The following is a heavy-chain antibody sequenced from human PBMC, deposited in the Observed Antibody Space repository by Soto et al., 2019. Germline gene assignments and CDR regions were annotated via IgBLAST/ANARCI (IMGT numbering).Heavy chain of an antibody. J-gene: IGHJ6*02. Sequence: GGSLRLSCAASGFTFSSYGMHWVRQAPGKGLEWVAVISYDGSNKYYADSVKGRFTISRDNSKNTLYLQMNSLRAEDTAVYYCAKDRRLRLYYYGMDVWGQGTTVTVSS. CDR1: GFTFSSYG. CDR3: AKDRRLRLYYYGMDV. CDR2: ISYDGSNK. V-gene: IGHV3-30*18. D-gene: IGHD6-25*01.